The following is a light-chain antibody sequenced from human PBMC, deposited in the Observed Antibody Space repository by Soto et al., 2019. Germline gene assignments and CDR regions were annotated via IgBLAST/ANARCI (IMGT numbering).Light chain of an antibody. CDR1: SSNRGAGYD. V-gene: IGLV1-40*01. J-gene: IGLJ7*01. Sequence: QSVLTQPPSVSGAPGQRVTISCTGSSSNRGAGYDVHWYPQLPGTAPKLLIYGNSNRPSGVPDRLSCSKSGTYASLAITGLQAADEADYYCQSYDSSMSGAVFGGGTQLTVL. CDR2: GNS. CDR3: QSYDSSMSGAV.